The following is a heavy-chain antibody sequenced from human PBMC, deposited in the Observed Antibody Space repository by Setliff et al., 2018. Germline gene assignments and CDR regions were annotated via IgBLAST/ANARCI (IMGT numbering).Heavy chain of an antibody. D-gene: IGHD5-18*01. CDR3: ARGRGVDTAMVYFDY. J-gene: IGHJ4*02. CDR1: GFTFSSYA. CDR2: ISGSGGST. V-gene: IGHV3-23*01. Sequence: PGGSLRLSCAASGFTFSSYAMSWVRQAPGKGLEWVSAISGSGGSTYYADSVKGRFTISRDNSKNTLYLQMNSLRAEDTAVYYCARGRGVDTAMVYFDYWGQGTLVTVSS.